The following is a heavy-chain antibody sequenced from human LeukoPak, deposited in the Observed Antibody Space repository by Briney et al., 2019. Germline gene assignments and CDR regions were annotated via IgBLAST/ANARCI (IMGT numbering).Heavy chain of an antibody. CDR3: ASRARYSSGWYRGIDY. V-gene: IGHV4-34*01. Sequence: SETLSLTCAVYGGSFSGYYWIWIRQPPGKGLEWIGEINHSGSTNYNPSLKSRVTISVDTSKNQFSLKLNSVTAADTAVYYCASRARYSSGWYRGIDYWGQGTLVTVSS. D-gene: IGHD6-19*01. CDR1: GGSFSGYY. J-gene: IGHJ4*02. CDR2: INHSGST.